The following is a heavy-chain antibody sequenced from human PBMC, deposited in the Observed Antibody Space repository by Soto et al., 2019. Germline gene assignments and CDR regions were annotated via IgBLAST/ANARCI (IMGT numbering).Heavy chain of an antibody. CDR3: AKAGIAVAGFFDY. Sequence: PGGSLRLSCAASGFIVSSNYMSWVRQAPGKGLEWVSVIYSGGNTFYADSVKGRFTISRDNSKNTLYLQMNSLRAEDTAVYYCAKAGIAVAGFFDYWGQGTLVTVSS. CDR2: IYSGGNT. D-gene: IGHD6-19*01. CDR1: GFIVSSNY. V-gene: IGHV3-53*05. J-gene: IGHJ4*02.